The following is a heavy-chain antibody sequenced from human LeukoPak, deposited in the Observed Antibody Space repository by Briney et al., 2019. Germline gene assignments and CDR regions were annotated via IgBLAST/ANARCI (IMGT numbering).Heavy chain of an antibody. D-gene: IGHD2-21*01. CDR2: MSFDGSNK. CDR3: ARDRVNDYYYYYMDV. CDR1: GFSFSDFG. Sequence: GGSLRLSCAASGFSFSDFGMHWVRQAPGKGLEWVAAMSFDGSNKYYADSVKGRFTIFRDNSKNTLYLQMNSLRAEDTAVYYCARDRVNDYYYYYMDVWGKGTTVTISS. J-gene: IGHJ6*03. V-gene: IGHV3-33*08.